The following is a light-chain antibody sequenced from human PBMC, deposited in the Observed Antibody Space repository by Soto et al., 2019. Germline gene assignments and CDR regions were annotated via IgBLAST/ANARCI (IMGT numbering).Light chain of an antibody. CDR3: QQYNSYSPT. Sequence: DIQMTQSPSSLSASVGDRVTITCRASQTTNNYLNWYQLKPGKAPKLLIYDASNLESGVPSRFSGSASGTDFTLTISSLHPDDFATYYCQQYNSYSPTFGQGTKVDIK. CDR1: QTTNNY. V-gene: IGKV1-5*01. CDR2: DAS. J-gene: IGKJ1*01.